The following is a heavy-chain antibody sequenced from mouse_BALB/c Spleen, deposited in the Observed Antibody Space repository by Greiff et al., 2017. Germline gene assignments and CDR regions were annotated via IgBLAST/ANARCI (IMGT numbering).Heavy chain of an antibody. CDR1: GYAFTSYN. Sequence: EVKLQQSGPELVKPGSSVKVSCKASGYAFTSYNMYWVKQSHGKSLEWIGYIDPYNGGTSYNQKFKGKATLTVDKSSSTAYMHLNSLTSEDSAVYDCARYYYGRSFAYWGQGTLVTVSA. CDR2: IDPYNGGT. CDR3: ARYYYGRSFAY. D-gene: IGHD1-1*01. V-gene: IGHV1S135*01. J-gene: IGHJ3*01.